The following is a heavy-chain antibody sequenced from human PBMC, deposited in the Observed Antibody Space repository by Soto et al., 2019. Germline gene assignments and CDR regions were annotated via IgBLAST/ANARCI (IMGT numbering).Heavy chain of an antibody. V-gene: IGHV3-23*01. J-gene: IGHJ3*01. Sequence: EVLLLESGGGLVQPGGSLRLSCAASGFTFSDYAMRWVRQAPGKGLECVSVIGGTGGGINYADSVKGRFTISRDNSKNTRILQINALRVENPPVYYCAKVVIPYNGLIDFFDLWGHGTMVTVSS. CDR1: GFTFSDYA. CDR2: IGGTGGGI. CDR3: AKVVIPYNGLIDFFDL. D-gene: IGHD3-22*01.